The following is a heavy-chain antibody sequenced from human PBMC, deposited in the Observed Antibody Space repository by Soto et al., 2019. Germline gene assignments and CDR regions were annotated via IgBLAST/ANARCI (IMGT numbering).Heavy chain of an antibody. V-gene: IGHV3-23*01. D-gene: IGHD2-15*01. J-gene: IGHJ4*02. CDR2: ISASGGSL. CDR1: GFSFSSYA. Sequence: EVQLLESGGGLVQPGGSLRLSCAASGFSFSSYAMVWVRQAPGKGLEWVSVISASGGSLYFADSVKGRFTISRDNSKHVLSLQMNSLRAEDTATYFCAKASIDCSASVDNWGQGTLVVVSS. CDR3: AKASIDCSASVDN.